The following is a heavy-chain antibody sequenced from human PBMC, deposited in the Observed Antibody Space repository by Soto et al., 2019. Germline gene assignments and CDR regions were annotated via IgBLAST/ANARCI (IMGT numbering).Heavy chain of an antibody. V-gene: IGHV4-38-2*01. J-gene: IGHJ3*01. D-gene: IGHD2-15*01. CDR2: IFHGGNT. CDR3: ARARWYDAFDV. CDR1: GFFISSGNY. Sequence: SETLSLTCAVSGFFISSGNYWGWIRKPPGKGLEWIGSIFHGGNTYYNPSLKGRVTISVDMSKNQFSLKLNSVTAADTAVYYCARARWYDAFDVWGQGTVVTVS.